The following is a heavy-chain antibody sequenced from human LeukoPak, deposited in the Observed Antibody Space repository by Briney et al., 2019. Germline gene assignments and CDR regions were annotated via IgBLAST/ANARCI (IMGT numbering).Heavy chain of an antibody. J-gene: IGHJ4*02. V-gene: IGHV3-74*03. CDR1: GFTFSSDW. CDR3: ARDPHGFGESFDS. CDR2: INSDGSRT. D-gene: IGHD3-10*01. Sequence: LTGGSLRLSCAASGFTFSSDWMHWVRQAPGKGLLWVARINSDGSRTTYADAVKGRATVSRDNAQNTLYLQMNSLGADDTAVYYCARDPHGFGESFDSWGQGTLVTVSS.